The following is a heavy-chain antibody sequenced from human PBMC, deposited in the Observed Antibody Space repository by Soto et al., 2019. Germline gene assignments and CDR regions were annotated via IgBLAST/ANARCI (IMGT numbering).Heavy chain of an antibody. J-gene: IGHJ4*02. Sequence: PSETLSLTCAVSGDSITRSNWWSWVCQPPGKGLEWIGEIHYSGVINYNPSLKSRVTISVDKSKNQFSLGLRSVTAADTAVYYCARDVGNFYDSSPTGQFDFWGQGTLVTVSS. D-gene: IGHD3-22*01. V-gene: IGHV4-4*02. CDR3: ARDVGNFYDSSPTGQFDF. CDR2: IHYSGVI. CDR1: GDSITRSNW.